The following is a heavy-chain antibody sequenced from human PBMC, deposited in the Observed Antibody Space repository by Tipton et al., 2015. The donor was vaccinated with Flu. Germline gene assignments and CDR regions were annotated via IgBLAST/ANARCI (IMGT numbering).Heavy chain of an antibody. V-gene: IGHV4-59*08. Sequence: GLVKPSETLSLTCTVSGGSVSSYYWTWIRQPPGKGLEWIGYIYHSGSTNRNPSLKSRVTMSMDTSKNQLSLNLTSVTAADTAVYYCVKNLRGSYCGSDCYMDMWGQGTLVTVSS. CDR1: GGSVSSYY. CDR2: IYHSGST. CDR3: VKNLRGSYCGSDCYMDM. J-gene: IGHJ4*02. D-gene: IGHD2-21*02.